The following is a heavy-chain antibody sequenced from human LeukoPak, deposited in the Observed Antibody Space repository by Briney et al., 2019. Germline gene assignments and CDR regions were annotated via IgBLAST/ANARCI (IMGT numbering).Heavy chain of an antibody. Sequence: SVKVSCKASGGTFSSYAISWVRQAPGQGLEWMGGIIPIFGTANYAQKFQGRVAITTDESTSTAYTELSSLRSEDTAVYYCAREFSRRTYYYDSSGYLGYWGQGTLVTVSS. D-gene: IGHD3-22*01. V-gene: IGHV1-69*05. CDR3: AREFSRRTYYYDSSGYLGY. CDR2: IIPIFGTA. CDR1: GGTFSSYA. J-gene: IGHJ4*02.